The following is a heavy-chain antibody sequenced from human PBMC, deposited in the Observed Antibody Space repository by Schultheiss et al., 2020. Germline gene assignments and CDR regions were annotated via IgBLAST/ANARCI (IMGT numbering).Heavy chain of an antibody. J-gene: IGHJ4*02. Sequence: SGPTLVKPTQTLTLTCTFSGFSLSTSGVGVGWIRQPPGKALEWLALIYWDDDKRYSPSLKSRLTITKDTSKNQVVLTMTNMDPVDTATYYCAHSYCSGGSCYSFFDYWGKGTLVTVSS. CDR2: IYWDDDK. CDR1: GFSLSTSGVG. CDR3: AHSYCSGGSCYSFFDY. D-gene: IGHD2-15*01. V-gene: IGHV2-5*02.